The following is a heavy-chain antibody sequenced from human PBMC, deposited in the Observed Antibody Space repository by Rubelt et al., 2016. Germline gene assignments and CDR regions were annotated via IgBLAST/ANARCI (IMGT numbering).Heavy chain of an antibody. Sequence: RGRFTISRDNSKNTLYLQMNSLRAEDTAVYYCAKGDYDFWSGYYPAYFDYWGQGTLVTVSS. CDR3: AKGDYDFWSGYYPAYFDY. D-gene: IGHD3-3*01. J-gene: IGHJ4*02. V-gene: IGHV3-23*01.